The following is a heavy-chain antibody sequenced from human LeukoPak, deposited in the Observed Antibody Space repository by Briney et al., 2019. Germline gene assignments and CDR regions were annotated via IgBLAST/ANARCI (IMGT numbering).Heavy chain of an antibody. D-gene: IGHD3-10*01. J-gene: IGHJ5*02. CDR3: ARADRGVIIKDWFDP. CDR2: INSDGSST. V-gene: IGHV3-74*01. CDR1: RFTFSSYW. Sequence: GGSLRLSCAASRFTFSSYWMHWVRQAPGKGLMWVSRINSDGSSTSYADSVKGRFTISRDNAKNTLYLQMNSLRAEDTAVYYCARADRGVIIKDWFDPWGQGTLVTVSS.